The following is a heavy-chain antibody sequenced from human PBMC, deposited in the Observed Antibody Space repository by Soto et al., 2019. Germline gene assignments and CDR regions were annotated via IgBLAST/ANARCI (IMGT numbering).Heavy chain of an antibody. V-gene: IGHV3-53*01. CDR3: AKDLNRLQGDYGYYYYYGMDV. J-gene: IGHJ6*02. Sequence: GGSLRLSCAASGFTVSSNYMSWVRQAPGKGLEWLSVIYTDDSTYYADSVKGRFTISRHNSKNTLYLQMNSLRAEDTAVYYCAKDLNRLQGDYGYYYYYGMDVWGQGTTVTVSS. CDR2: IYTDDST. D-gene: IGHD4-17*01. CDR1: GFTVSSNY.